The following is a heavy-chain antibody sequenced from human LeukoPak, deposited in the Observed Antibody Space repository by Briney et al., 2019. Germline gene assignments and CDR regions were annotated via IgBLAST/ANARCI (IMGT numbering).Heavy chain of an antibody. D-gene: IGHD3-22*01. CDR1: GGSISSHY. CDR2: LYYTGVT. Sequence: SETLSLTCTVSGGSISSHYWSWIRQPPGKGLEWIGYLYYTGVTNYNPSLQTRVTISVDTSKHQFSLKLSSVTAADTAIYYCARDNYYDSSGYVGMDVWGKGTTVIVSS. CDR3: ARDNYYDSSGYVGMDV. V-gene: IGHV4-59*11. J-gene: IGHJ6*04.